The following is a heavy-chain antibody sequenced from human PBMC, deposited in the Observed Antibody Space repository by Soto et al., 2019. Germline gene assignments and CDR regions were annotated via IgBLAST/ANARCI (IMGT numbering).Heavy chain of an antibody. CDR3: ARVRHPMRWYLDA. V-gene: IGHV4-61*01. D-gene: IGHD2-15*01. CDR1: GDSISSGSYY. J-gene: IGHJ4*02. Sequence: PSETLSLTCTVSGDSISSGSYYWGWILHPPGKGLEWIAYVYYSGSPNYNPSLKSRVTMSVDTSKNQFSLNVVSVTAADTAIYYCARVRHPMRWYLDAWGQGTLVTVSS. CDR2: VYYSGSP.